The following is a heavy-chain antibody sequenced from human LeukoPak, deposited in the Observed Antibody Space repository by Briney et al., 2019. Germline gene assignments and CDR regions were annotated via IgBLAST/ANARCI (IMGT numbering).Heavy chain of an antibody. V-gene: IGHV3-23*01. Sequence: GGTLRLSCEASGFTFSHIGMAWVRQAPGKRLEWVSSIHPNGVNTHYADSVRGRFTISRDNSKNTLFLQMNSLRVEDTATYYCAKALYDSPLTGDPWGQGTLVTVSS. J-gene: IGHJ5*02. CDR3: AKALYDSPLTGDP. CDR1: GFTFSHIG. D-gene: IGHD3-22*01. CDR2: IHPNGVNT.